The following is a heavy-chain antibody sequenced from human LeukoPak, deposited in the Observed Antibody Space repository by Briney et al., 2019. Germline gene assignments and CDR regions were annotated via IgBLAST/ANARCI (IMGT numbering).Heavy chain of an antibody. J-gene: IGHJ4*02. Sequence: GGSLRLSCAASGFTFSAFWMSWVRQAPGKGLEWVANIKVDGTEKNYVDSVKGRLTTSRDNAKNSLYLQMNSLRTEDTAVYYCARGGRNIDSWGQGTLVTVSS. V-gene: IGHV3-7*01. CDR2: IKVDGTEK. CDR1: GFTFSAFW. CDR3: ARGGRNIDS. D-gene: IGHD4-11*01.